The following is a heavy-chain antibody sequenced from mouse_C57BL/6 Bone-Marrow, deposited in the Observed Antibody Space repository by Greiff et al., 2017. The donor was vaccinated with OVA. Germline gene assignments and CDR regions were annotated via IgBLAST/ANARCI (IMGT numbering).Heavy chain of an antibody. CDR2: IDPETGGT. CDR3: TRWAVVARDYAMDY. D-gene: IGHD1-1*01. V-gene: IGHV1-15*01. CDR1: GYTFTDYE. Sequence: VQLQQSGAELVRPGASVTLSCKASGYTFTDYEMHWVKQTPVHGLEWIGAIDPETGGTAYNQKFKGKAILTADKSSSTAYMELRSLTSEDSAVYYGTRWAVVARDYAMDYWGKGTSVTVSS. J-gene: IGHJ4*01.